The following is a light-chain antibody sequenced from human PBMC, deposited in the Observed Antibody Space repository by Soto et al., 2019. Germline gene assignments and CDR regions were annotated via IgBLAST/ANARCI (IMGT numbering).Light chain of an antibody. J-gene: IGKJ1*01. CDR2: LGS. V-gene: IGKV2-28*01. CDR3: MQALQTPRT. Sequence: DIVMPQSPLSLSVTPGEPASISCRSSQSLLHSNGYYYLDWYLQKPGQSPQLLIYLGSNRASGVPDRFSGSGSGTDFTLKISRVEAEDVGVYYCMQALQTPRTFGQGTRVEIK. CDR1: QSLLHSNGYYY.